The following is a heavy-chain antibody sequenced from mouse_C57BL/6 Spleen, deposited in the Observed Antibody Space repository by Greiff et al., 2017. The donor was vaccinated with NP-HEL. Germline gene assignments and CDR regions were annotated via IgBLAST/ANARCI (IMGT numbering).Heavy chain of an antibody. Sequence: DVQLVESGGGLVKPGGSLKLSCAASGFTFSSYAMSWVRQTPEKRLEWVATISDGGSYTYYPDNVKGRFTISRDNAKNNLYLQMSHLKSEDTAMYYCVRNYYYGSSYLYYFDYWGQGTTLTVSS. CDR2: ISDGGSYT. D-gene: IGHD1-1*01. CDR3: VRNYYYGSSYLYYFDY. CDR1: GFTFSSYA. J-gene: IGHJ2*01. V-gene: IGHV5-4*01.